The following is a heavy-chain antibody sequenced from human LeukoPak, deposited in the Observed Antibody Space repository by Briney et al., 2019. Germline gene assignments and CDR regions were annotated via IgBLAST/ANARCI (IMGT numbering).Heavy chain of an antibody. CDR1: GYSFTSYW. J-gene: IGHJ4*02. V-gene: IGHV5-51*01. CDR3: ARQHWGRGDVEGNFDY. D-gene: IGHD3-16*01. CDR2: IYPGDSDT. Sequence: GESLKISCKGSGYSFTSYWIGWVRQMPGKGLEWMGIIYPGDSDTRYSPSFQGQVAISADKSISTAYLQWSSLKASDTAMYYCARQHWGRGDVEGNFDYWGQGTLVTVSS.